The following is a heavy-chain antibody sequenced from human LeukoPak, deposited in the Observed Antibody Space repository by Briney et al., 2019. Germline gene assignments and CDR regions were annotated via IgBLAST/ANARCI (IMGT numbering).Heavy chain of an antibody. Sequence: SETLSLTCTVSGGSISSGGDYWSWIRQHPGKGLEWITNISDSGTTYYNPSLKSRITISLDTSKNQFSLELSSVTAADTAVYYCARAAWRGTNSRDAFDIWGLGTVVTVSS. V-gene: IGHV4-31*03. J-gene: IGHJ3*02. CDR2: ISDSGTT. D-gene: IGHD4/OR15-4a*01. CDR3: ARAAWRGTNSRDAFDI. CDR1: GGSISSGGDY.